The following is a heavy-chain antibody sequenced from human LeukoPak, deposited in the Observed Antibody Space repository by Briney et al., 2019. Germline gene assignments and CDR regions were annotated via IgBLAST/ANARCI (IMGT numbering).Heavy chain of an antibody. J-gene: IGHJ4*02. D-gene: IGHD6-13*01. CDR3: ARDRLIIAAHFDY. V-gene: IGHV3-21*01. CDR1: GFTFSSYS. Sequence: GGSLRLSCAASGFTFSSYSMNWVRQAPGKGLEWVSSISSSSTYIYYADSVKGRFTISRDNAKNSLYLQMNGLRAEDTAVYYCARDRLIIAAHFDYWGQGTLVTVSS. CDR2: ISSSSTYI.